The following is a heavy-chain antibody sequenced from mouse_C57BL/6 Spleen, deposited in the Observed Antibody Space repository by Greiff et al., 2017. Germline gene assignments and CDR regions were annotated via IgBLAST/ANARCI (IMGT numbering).Heavy chain of an antibody. CDR3: ARSAELGRGSMDY. D-gene: IGHD4-1*01. CDR1: GYAFSSYW. CDR2: IYPGDGDT. V-gene: IGHV1-80*01. Sequence: QVHVKQSGAELVKPGASVKISCKASGYAFSSYWMNWVKQRPGKGLEWIGQIYPGDGDTNYNGKFKGKATLTADKSSSTAYMQLSSLTSEDSAVYFCARSAELGRGSMDYWGQGTSVTVSS. J-gene: IGHJ4*01.